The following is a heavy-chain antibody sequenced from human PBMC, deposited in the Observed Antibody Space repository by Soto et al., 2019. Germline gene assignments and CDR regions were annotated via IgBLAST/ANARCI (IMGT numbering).Heavy chain of an antibody. CDR2: INPNSGGT. V-gene: IGHV1-2*04. D-gene: IGHD3-10*01. Sequence: ASVKVSWKASGYTFTGYYMHWVRQAPGQGLEWMGWINPNSGGTNYAQKFQGWVTMTRDTSISTAYMELSRLRSDDTAVYYCARDHLSYYYGSGSYSPWFDPWGQGTLVTVSS. J-gene: IGHJ5*02. CDR3: ARDHLSYYYGSGSYSPWFDP. CDR1: GYTFTGYY.